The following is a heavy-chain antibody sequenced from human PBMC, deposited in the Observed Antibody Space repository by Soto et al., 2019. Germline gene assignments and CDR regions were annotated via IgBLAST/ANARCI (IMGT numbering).Heavy chain of an antibody. CDR1: GYTFTGYY. CDR3: ARDIEEAGKRGPGWFDP. V-gene: IGHV1-2*02. J-gene: IGHJ5*02. Sequence: ASVKVSCKASGYTFTGYYMHWVRQAPGQGLEWMGWINPNSGGTNYAQKFQGRVTMTRDTSISTAYMELSRLRSDDTAVYYCARDIEEAGKRGPGWFDPWGQGTLVTV. CDR2: INPNSGGT. D-gene: IGHD6-13*01.